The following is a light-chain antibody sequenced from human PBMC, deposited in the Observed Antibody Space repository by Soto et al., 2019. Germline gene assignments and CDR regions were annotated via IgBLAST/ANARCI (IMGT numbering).Light chain of an antibody. V-gene: IGKV1-39*01. CDR2: AAS. J-gene: IGKJ2*01. Sequence: DIQMTQSPSSLSASVGDRVAITCRASQSISNDLYWYQQKPGKAPKLLIYAASRLQGGVPSRFSGSGSGTDFTLTISSLQPEDFATYYWQQSYSTPPYTFGQGTRLEIK. CDR3: QQSYSTPPYT. CDR1: QSISND.